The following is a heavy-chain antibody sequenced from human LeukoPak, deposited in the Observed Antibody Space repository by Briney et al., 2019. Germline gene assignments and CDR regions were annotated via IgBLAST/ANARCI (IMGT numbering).Heavy chain of an antibody. Sequence: ASVKVSCKASGYTFTGYYMHWVRQAPGQGLEWMGWINPSSGDTNYAQKFQGRVTMTRDTSIRTAYMELSRLRSDDTAMYYCARYYIEGRCFDYWGQGTLVTVSS. CDR3: ARYYIEGRCFDY. CDR2: INPSSGDT. D-gene: IGHD3-10*01. J-gene: IGHJ4*02. V-gene: IGHV1-2*02. CDR1: GYTFTGYY.